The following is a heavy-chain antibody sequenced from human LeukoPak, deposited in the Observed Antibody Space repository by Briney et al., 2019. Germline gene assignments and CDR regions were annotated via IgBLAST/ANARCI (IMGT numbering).Heavy chain of an antibody. CDR1: GGSFSGYY. CDR2: INHSGSS. Sequence: SETLSLTCAVYGGSFSGYYWSWIRQPPGKGLEWIGEINHSGSSNYNPSLKSRVTISVDTSKNQFSLKLSFVTAADTAVYYCARGEDGDYYFQHWGQGTLVTVSS. CDR3: ARGEDGDYYFQH. J-gene: IGHJ1*01. D-gene: IGHD4-17*01. V-gene: IGHV4-34*01.